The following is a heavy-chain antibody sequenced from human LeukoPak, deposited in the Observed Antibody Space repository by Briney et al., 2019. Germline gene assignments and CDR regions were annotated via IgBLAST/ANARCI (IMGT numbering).Heavy chain of an antibody. V-gene: IGHV1-18*01. CDR3: ARLTFGGVIVKDSDY. J-gene: IGHJ4*02. CDR2: ISAYNGNT. CDR1: GYTFTSYG. Sequence: ASVMVSCKASGYTFTSYGISWVRQAPGQGLEWMGWISAYNGNTNYAQKLQGRVTMTTDTSTSTAYMELRSLRSDDTAVYYCARLTFGGVIVKDSDYWGQGTLVTVSS. D-gene: IGHD3-16*02.